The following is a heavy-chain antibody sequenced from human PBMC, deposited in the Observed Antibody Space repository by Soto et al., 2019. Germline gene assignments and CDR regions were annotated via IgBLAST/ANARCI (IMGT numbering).Heavy chain of an antibody. CDR1: GYTFTTFG. J-gene: IGHJ4*02. CDR2: ISANNGNT. D-gene: IGHD3-9*01. V-gene: IGHV1-18*01. Sequence: QVRLVQSGPEVKKPGASVKVSCKASGYTFTTFGISWVRQAPGQGLEWVGWISANNGNTKYSQKFQGRVSLTTETSASTAYMELRSLRSDDTAVYYCARSAPFDIYAITPVKFWGQGTLVTVSS. CDR3: ARSAPFDIYAITPVKF.